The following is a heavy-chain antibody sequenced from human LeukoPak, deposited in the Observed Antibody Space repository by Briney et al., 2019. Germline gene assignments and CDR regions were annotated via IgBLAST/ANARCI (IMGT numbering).Heavy chain of an antibody. CDR1: GGSINSGDYY. J-gene: IGHJ6*02. V-gene: IGHV4-30-4*01. D-gene: IGHD1-1*01. Sequence: PSETLSLTCTVSGGSINSGDYYWSWLRQPPGKGLEWIGYIYYSGSTYYNPSLKSRVTISLDTSKNQFSLKLSSVTAADTAVYYCARVWKPDLYGMDAWGQGTTVTVPS. CDR2: IYYSGST. CDR3: ARVWKPDLYGMDA.